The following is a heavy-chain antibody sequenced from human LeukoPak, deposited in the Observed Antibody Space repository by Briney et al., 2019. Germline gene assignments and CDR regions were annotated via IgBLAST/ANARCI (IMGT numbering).Heavy chain of an antibody. CDR3: ARRARYYYDSSGPTTYYFDY. D-gene: IGHD3-22*01. CDR2: INWNGGST. V-gene: IGHV3-20*04. J-gene: IGHJ4*02. Sequence: GGSLRLSCEGSGFSFSSYWMSWVRQAPGKGLEWVSGINWNGGSTGYADSVKGRFTISRDNAKNSLYLQMNSLRAEDTALYYCARRARYYYDSSGPTTYYFDYWGQGTLVTVSS. CDR1: GFSFSSYW.